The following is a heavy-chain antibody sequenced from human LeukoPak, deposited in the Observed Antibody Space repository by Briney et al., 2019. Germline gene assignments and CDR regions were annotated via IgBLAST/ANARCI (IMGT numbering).Heavy chain of an antibody. CDR3: ARGRLVRNPGLPFDY. V-gene: IGHV1-2*04. J-gene: IGHJ4*02. CDR2: INPNSGGT. D-gene: IGHD6-19*01. CDR1: GYTFTGYH. Sequence: ASVKVSCKASGYTFTGYHMHWVRQAPGQGLEWMGWINPNSGGTNYAQKFQGWVTMTRDTSISTAYMELSRLRSDDTAVYYCARGRLVRNPGLPFDYWGQGTLVTVSS.